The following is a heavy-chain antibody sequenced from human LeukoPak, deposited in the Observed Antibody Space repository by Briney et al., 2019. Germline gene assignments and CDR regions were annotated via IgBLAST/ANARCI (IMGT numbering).Heavy chain of an antibody. D-gene: IGHD6-19*01. J-gene: IGHJ4*02. CDR1: GFIFSSHA. CDR3: AKRSRSSGRYLFES. V-gene: IGHV3-23*01. Sequence: GGSLRLSCAASGFIFSSHAMSWVRQAPGKGLEWVSTITGSGDSTYYADSVEGRFTISRDNSKNTLYLQMNSLRAEDTAVYYCAKRSRSSGRYLFESWGQGTLVTVSS. CDR2: ITGSGDST.